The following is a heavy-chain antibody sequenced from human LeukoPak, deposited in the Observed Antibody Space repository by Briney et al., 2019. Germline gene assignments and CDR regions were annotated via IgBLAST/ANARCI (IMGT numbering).Heavy chain of an antibody. D-gene: IGHD3-10*01. V-gene: IGHV4-34*01. CDR3: VYGSGRSSSDY. Sequence: SETLSLTCDVYGGSFSGYYWSWIRQPPGKGLEWIGEINHSGSTNYRPSLKSRVTISVDTSKNQFSLKLSSVTAADTAVYYCVYGSGRSSSDYWGQGTLVTVSS. CDR2: INHSGST. CDR1: GGSFSGYY. J-gene: IGHJ4*02.